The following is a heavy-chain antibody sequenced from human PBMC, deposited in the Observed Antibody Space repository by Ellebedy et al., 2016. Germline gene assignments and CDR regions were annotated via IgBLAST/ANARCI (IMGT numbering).Heavy chain of an antibody. CDR2: IKQDGSEK. D-gene: IGHD6-13*01. CDR1: GFTFSSYW. CDR3: ARGKGDSWFYYYYGMDV. V-gene: IGHV3-7*01. Sequence: GESLKISXAASGFTFSSYWMSWVRQAPGKGLEWVANIKQDGSEKYYVDSVKGRFTISRDNAKNSLYLQMNSLRAEDTAVYYCARGKGDSWFYYYYGMDVWGQGTTVTVSS. J-gene: IGHJ6*02.